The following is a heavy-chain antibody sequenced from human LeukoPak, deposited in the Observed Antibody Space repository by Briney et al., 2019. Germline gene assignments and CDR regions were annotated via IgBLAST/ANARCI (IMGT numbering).Heavy chain of an antibody. D-gene: IGHD5-18*01. CDR2: INHSGNT. CDR1: GGSFSGYY. J-gene: IGHJ6*03. V-gene: IGHV4-34*01. CDR3: ARESCRYSDTGFNYYYYYMDV. Sequence: SETLSLTCAVYGGSFSGYYWSWIRQPPGKGLEWIGEINHSGNTNYNPSLKSRVTISVDTSKNQFSLKLSSVTAADTAVYYCARESCRYSDTGFNYYYYYMDVWGKGTTVTISS.